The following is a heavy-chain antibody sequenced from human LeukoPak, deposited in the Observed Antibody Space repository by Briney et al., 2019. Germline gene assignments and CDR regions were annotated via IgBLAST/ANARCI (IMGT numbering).Heavy chain of an antibody. CDR3: ARGTIFGVVSHRYYYYMDV. Sequence: ASVKVSCKASGYTFTSYGISWVRQAPGQGLEWMGWISAYNGNTNYAQKLQGRVTMTTDTSTSTAYMELRSLRSDDTAVYYCARGTIFGVVSHRYYYYMDVWGKGTTVTVSS. CDR2: ISAYNGNT. CDR1: GYTFTSYG. D-gene: IGHD3-3*01. V-gene: IGHV1-18*01. J-gene: IGHJ6*03.